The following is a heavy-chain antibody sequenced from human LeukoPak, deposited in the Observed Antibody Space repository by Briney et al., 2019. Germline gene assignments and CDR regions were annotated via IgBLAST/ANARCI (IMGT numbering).Heavy chain of an antibody. V-gene: IGHV3-30-3*01. CDR2: ISYDGSNK. CDR1: GFTFSSYA. J-gene: IGHJ4*02. CDR3: ARDLSGWYGGGDY. D-gene: IGHD6-19*01. Sequence: GGSLRLSCAASGFTFSSYAMHWVRQAPGKGLEWVAVISYDGSNKYYADSVKGRFTISRDNSKNTLYLQMNSLRAEDTAVYYCARDLSGWYGGGDYWGQGTLVTVSS.